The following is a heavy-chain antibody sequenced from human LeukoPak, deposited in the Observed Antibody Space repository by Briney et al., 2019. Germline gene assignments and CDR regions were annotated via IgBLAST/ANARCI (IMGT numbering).Heavy chain of an antibody. CDR2: IRSKANSYAT. J-gene: IGHJ4*02. V-gene: IGHV3-73*01. CDR1: GFTFSGSA. CDR3: TRHNYSNHENY. D-gene: IGHD4-11*01. Sequence: PGGSLRLSCAASGFTFSGSAMHWVRQASGQGLEWVGCIRSKANSYATAYAASVKGRFTISRDYSKNTAYLQMNSLKTEDTAVYYCTRHNYSNHENYWGQGTLVTVSS.